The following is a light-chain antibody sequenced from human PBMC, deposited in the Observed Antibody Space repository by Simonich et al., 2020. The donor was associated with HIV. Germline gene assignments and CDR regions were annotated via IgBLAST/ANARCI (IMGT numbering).Light chain of an antibody. Sequence: DIVMTQSPDSLAVSLGERATINCKSSQSVLYSSNNKNYLAWYQQKPGQPPNLLIYWASTREAGVPDRFSGSGSETDFTLTISSLQVEDVVVYYCQQYYITPQTFGQGTKVEIK. J-gene: IGKJ1*01. CDR3: QQYYITPQT. CDR1: QSVLYSSNNKNY. CDR2: WAS. V-gene: IGKV4-1*01.